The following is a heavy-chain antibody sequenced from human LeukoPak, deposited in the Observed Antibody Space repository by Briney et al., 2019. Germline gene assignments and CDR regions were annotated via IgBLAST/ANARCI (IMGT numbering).Heavy chain of an antibody. CDR3: ASQYSSSWYDSYYYMDV. Sequence: PSETLSLTCTVSGGSISSHYWSWIRQPAGKGLEWIGRIYTSGSTNYNPSLKSRVTMSVDTSKNQFSLKLSSVTAADTAVYYCASQYSSSWYDSYYYMDVWGKGTTVTVSS. CDR1: GGSISSHY. D-gene: IGHD6-13*01. V-gene: IGHV4-4*07. J-gene: IGHJ6*03. CDR2: IYTSGST.